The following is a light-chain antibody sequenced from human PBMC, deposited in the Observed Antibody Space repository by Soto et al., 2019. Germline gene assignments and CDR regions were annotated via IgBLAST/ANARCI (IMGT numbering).Light chain of an antibody. CDR2: EVN. CDR3: CSFTSSNTHV. Sequence: QSVLTQPASVSGSPGQSITISCTGTISDFGNYNLVSWYQQHPGKVPKLILFEVNKRPSGVSGRFSGSKSGNTASLTISGLQAEDEADYYCCSFTSSNTHVFGNGTKVTVL. V-gene: IGLV2-23*02. CDR1: ISDFGNYNL. J-gene: IGLJ1*01.